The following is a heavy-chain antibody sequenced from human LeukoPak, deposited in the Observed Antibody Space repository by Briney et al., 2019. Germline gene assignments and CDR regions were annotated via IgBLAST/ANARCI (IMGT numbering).Heavy chain of an antibody. CDR2: ISYDGSNK. CDR3: ARGSRFGVVGRDAFDI. J-gene: IGHJ3*02. V-gene: IGHV3-30*04. CDR1: GFTFSSYA. Sequence: GRSLRLSCAASGFTFSSYAMHWVRQAPGKGLEWVAVISYDGSNKYYADSVKGRFTISRDNSKNTLYLQMNSLRAEDTAVYYCARGSRFGVVGRDAFDIWGQGTMVTVSS. D-gene: IGHD3-3*01.